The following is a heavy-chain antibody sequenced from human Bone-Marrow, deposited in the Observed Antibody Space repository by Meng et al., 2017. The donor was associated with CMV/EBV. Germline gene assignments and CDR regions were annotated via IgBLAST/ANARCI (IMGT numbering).Heavy chain of an antibody. D-gene: IGHD4-17*01. CDR1: GGSFSGYY. Sequence: TCAVYGGSFSGYYWSWIRQPPGKGLEWIGEINHSGSTNYNPSLKSRVTISVDTSKNQFSLKLSSVTAADTAVYYCARMTTVNSSEFDYWGQGTLVTVSS. J-gene: IGHJ4*02. V-gene: IGHV4-34*01. CDR3: ARMTTVNSSEFDY. CDR2: INHSGST.